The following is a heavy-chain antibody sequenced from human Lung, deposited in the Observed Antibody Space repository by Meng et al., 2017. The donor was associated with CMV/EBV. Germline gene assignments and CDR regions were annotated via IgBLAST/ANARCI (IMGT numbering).Heavy chain of an antibody. CDR3: ARERDSSSWFDGY. CDR1: GSSFGNYG. Sequence: SXXVSXKASGSSFGNYGISWVRQAPGQGLEWMGVIITIIGITKYAQRFQGRVTITADTSTRTAYMELNSLRSEDTAMYYCARERDSSSWFDGYWGQGTLVTVSS. D-gene: IGHD6-13*01. CDR2: IITIIGIT. V-gene: IGHV1-69*10. J-gene: IGHJ4*02.